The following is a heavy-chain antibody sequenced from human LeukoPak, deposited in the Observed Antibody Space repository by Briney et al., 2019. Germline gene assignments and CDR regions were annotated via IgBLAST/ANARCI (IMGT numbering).Heavy chain of an antibody. J-gene: IGHJ3*02. CDR2: TSGSGGTT. D-gene: IGHD5-12*01. CDR1: GFNFRAYA. Sequence: GGSVRLSCAASGFNFRAYALTWVRQAPGKGLDWVSGTSGSGGTTYYADSVRGRFTISRDNSKNTVYLQLNNLRAEDTAVYYCAKDGVATQHALDIWGHGTMVTVSS. V-gene: IGHV3-23*01. CDR3: AKDGVATQHALDI.